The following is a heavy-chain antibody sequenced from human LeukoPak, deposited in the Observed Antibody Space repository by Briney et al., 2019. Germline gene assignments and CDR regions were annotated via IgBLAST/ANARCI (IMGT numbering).Heavy chain of an antibody. CDR3: ARGCIVVVPAARYYYYMDV. Sequence: PSETLSLTCSVSVGSISSTNYYWGWIRQPPGKGLEWIGEINHSGSTNYNPSLKSRVTISVDTSKNQFSLKLSSVTAADTAVYYCARGCIVVVPAARYYYYMDVWGKGTTVTVSS. CDR1: VGSISSTNYY. J-gene: IGHJ6*03. CDR2: INHSGST. D-gene: IGHD2-2*01. V-gene: IGHV4-39*07.